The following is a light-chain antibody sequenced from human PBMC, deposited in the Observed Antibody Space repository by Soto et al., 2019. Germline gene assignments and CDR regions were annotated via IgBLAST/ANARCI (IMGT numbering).Light chain of an antibody. CDR2: DAS. CDR3: KKYYTAPET. V-gene: IGKV1-27*01. J-gene: IGKJ1*01. CDR1: QGIGNY. Sequence: DIQMTQSPSSLSASVGARVTITCRASQGIGNYLAWYQQKPWKVPKNLIYDASTLQSGVPSRFSGSGSGTYVNITISSMHREDAATEYCKKYYTAPETFGQGTKVEIK.